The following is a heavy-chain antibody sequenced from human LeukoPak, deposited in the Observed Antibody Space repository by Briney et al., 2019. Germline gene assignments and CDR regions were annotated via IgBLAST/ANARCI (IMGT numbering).Heavy chain of an antibody. CDR3: ARRPSSSWALNWFDP. Sequence: PSETLSLTCTVSGYSISSGYYWGWIRQPPGKGLEWIGSIYHSGSTYYNPSLKSRVTISVDTSKNQFSLKLSSVTAADTAVYYCARRPSSSWALNWFDPWGQGTLVTVSS. V-gene: IGHV4-38-2*02. D-gene: IGHD6-13*01. CDR1: GYSISSGYY. J-gene: IGHJ5*02. CDR2: IYHSGST.